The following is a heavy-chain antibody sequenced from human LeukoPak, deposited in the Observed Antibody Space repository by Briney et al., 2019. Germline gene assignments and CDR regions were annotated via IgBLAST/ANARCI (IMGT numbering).Heavy chain of an antibody. V-gene: IGHV3-30-3*01. CDR2: ISYDGSNK. J-gene: IGHJ4*02. Sequence: GGSLRLSCAASGFTFSSYAMHWVRQAPGKGLEWVAVISYDGSNKYYADSVKGRFTISRDNSKNTLYLQMNSLRAEDTAVYYCARGMRFGESILGHWGQGTLVTVSS. CDR3: ARGMRFGESILGH. D-gene: IGHD3-10*01. CDR1: GFTFSSYA.